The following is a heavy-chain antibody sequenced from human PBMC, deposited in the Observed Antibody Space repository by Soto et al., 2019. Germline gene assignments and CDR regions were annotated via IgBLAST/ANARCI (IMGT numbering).Heavy chain of an antibody. V-gene: IGHV4-39*01. CDR2: IYYSGST. CDR1: AGYTSSSSYY. D-gene: IGHD6-19*01. J-gene: IGHJ6*02. CDR3: ASLRGVSSSGRYYYYGMEV. Sequence: ETLSLTYTVSAGYTSSSSYYWGCLRQPPGKGLEWIGSIYYSGSTYYKPYLKSRVTISVVTSKDQFSLKLSSVTAADTAVYYCASLRGVSSSGRYYYYGMEVWVQGTRVT.